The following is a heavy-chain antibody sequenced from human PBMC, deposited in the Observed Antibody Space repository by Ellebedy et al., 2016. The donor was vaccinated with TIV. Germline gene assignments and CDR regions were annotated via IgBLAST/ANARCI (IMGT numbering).Heavy chain of an antibody. D-gene: IGHD6-19*01. CDR2: ISYDGSNK. Sequence: GGSLRLSXAASGFTFSSYAMHWVRQAPGKGLEWVAVISYDGSNKYYADSVKGRFTISRDNSKNTLYLQMNSLRAEDTAVYYCARSGIAVAGMKPLDYWGQGTLVTVSS. J-gene: IGHJ4*02. V-gene: IGHV3-30*04. CDR1: GFTFSSYA. CDR3: ARSGIAVAGMKPLDY.